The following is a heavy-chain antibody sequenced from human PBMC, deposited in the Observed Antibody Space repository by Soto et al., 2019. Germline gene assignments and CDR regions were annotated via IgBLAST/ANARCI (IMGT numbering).Heavy chain of an antibody. V-gene: IGHV3-33*01. J-gene: IGHJ4*02. CDR3: ARVGVVATWDLFDF. CDR2: ILYDENNK. D-gene: IGHD5-12*01. CDR1: GFSFTSYA. Sequence: QVQLVESGGGVVQPGGSLRLSCTASGFSFTSYAMHWVRQAPGKGLEWVALILYDENNKYYADSVKGRFTISRDNSKHTLYLQMNSLRAEDTAVYYCARVGVVATWDLFDFWGQGTLVTVSS.